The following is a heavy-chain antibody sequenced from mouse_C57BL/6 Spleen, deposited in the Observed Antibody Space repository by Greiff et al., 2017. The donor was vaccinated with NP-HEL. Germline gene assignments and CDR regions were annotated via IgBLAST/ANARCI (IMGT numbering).Heavy chain of an antibody. CDR1: GYTFTSYW. Sequence: VQLQQPGAELVKPGASVKLSCKASGYTFTSYWMHWVKQRPGQGLEWIGMIHPNSGSTNYNEKFKSKATLTVDKSSSTAYMQLSSLTSEDSAVYYCAREAYDYDRFAYWGQGTLVTVSA. J-gene: IGHJ3*01. V-gene: IGHV1-64*01. CDR2: IHPNSGST. CDR3: AREAYDYDRFAY. D-gene: IGHD2-4*01.